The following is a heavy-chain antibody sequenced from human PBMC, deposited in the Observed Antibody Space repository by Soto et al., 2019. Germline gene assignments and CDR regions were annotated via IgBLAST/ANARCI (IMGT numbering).Heavy chain of an antibody. Sequence: QVQLVESGGGVVQPGRSLRLSCAASGFTFSSYGMHWVRQAPGKGLEWVAVIRYDGSNKYYADSVKGRFTISRDNSKNTLYLQMNSLRAEDTAVYYCARDRMAGHYYYYYGMDVWGQGTTVTVSS. D-gene: IGHD6-19*01. V-gene: IGHV3-33*01. CDR2: IRYDGSNK. CDR3: ARDRMAGHYYYYYGMDV. J-gene: IGHJ6*02. CDR1: GFTFSSYG.